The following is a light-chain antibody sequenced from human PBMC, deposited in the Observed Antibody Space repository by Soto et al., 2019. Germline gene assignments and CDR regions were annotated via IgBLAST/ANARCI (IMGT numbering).Light chain of an antibody. CDR2: DAS. Sequence: EIVMTKSPATLSLSPGERATLSCRASQSVSSYLAWYQQKPGQAPRLLIYDASNRATGIPARFSGSGSGTDFTLTISSLEPEDFAVSYWQQRINWPTAILFGQGTRLEIK. CDR3: QQRINWPTAIL. CDR1: QSVSSY. V-gene: IGKV3-11*01. J-gene: IGKJ5*01.